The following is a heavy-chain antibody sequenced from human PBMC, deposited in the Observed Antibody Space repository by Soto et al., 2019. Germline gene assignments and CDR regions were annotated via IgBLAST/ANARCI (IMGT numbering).Heavy chain of an antibody. CDR3: ARDPSPAIRDFDWLPEYFDY. J-gene: IGHJ4*02. CDR1: GFTFSSYW. D-gene: IGHD3-9*01. Sequence: GGSLRLSCAASGFTFSSYWMSWVRQAPGQGLEWVANIKQDGSEKYYVDSVKGRFTISRDNAKNSLYLQMNSLRAEDTAVYYCARDPSPAIRDFDWLPEYFDYWGQGTLVTVSS. V-gene: IGHV3-7*01. CDR2: IKQDGSEK.